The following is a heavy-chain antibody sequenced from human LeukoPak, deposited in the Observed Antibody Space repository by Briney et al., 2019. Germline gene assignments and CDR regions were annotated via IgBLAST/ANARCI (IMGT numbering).Heavy chain of an antibody. CDR2: IYYSGST. J-gene: IGHJ1*01. CDR1: GGSISSYY. D-gene: IGHD6-6*01. Sequence: SETLSLTCTISGGSISSYYWSWIRQPPGKGLEWIGYIYYSGSTNYNPSLKSRVTISVDTSKNQFSLKLSSVTAADTAVYYCARHDVPPYFQHWGQGTLVTVSS. V-gene: IGHV4-59*08. CDR3: ARHDVPPYFQH.